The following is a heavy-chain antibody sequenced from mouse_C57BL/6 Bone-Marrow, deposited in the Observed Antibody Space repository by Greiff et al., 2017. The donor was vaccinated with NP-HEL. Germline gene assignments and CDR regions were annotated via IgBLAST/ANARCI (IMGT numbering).Heavy chain of an antibody. CDR1: GYTFTDYY. D-gene: IGHD2-10*02. J-gene: IGHJ2*01. CDR3: AYGNRRDYFDY. V-gene: IGHV1-76*01. CDR2: IYPGSGNT. Sequence: VQLQQSGAELVRPGASVKLSCKASGYTFTDYYINWVKQRPGQGLEWIARIYPGSGNTYYNEKFKGKATLTAEKSSSTAYMQLSSLTSEDSAVYFCAYGNRRDYFDYWGQGTTLTVSS.